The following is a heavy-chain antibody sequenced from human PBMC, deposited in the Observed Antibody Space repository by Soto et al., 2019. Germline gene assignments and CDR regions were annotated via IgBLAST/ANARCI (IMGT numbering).Heavy chain of an antibody. D-gene: IGHD1-1*01. CDR1: GFTFSSYA. J-gene: IGHJ6*02. CDR3: ARDRLRYNWNDFPYYYYGMDV. V-gene: IGHV3-30-3*01. CDR2: ISYDGSNK. Sequence: ESGGGVVQPGSSLRLSCAASGFTFSSYAMHWVRQAPGKGLEWVAVISYDGSNKYYADSVKGRFTISRDNSKNTVYLQMNSLITEDTAVYYCARDRLRYNWNDFPYYYYGMDVWGQGTTGTVSS.